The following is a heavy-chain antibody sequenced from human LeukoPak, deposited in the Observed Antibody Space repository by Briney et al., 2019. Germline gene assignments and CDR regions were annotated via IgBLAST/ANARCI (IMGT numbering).Heavy chain of an antibody. V-gene: IGHV3-48*01. Sequence: PGGSLRLSCAAPGFTFSSYSMNWVRQAPGKGLWWVSYISSSSSTIYYAASVKGRFTISRDNAKNSLYLQMNSLRAEDTAVYYCASDNIHSSGWFGYWGQGTLVTVSS. D-gene: IGHD6-19*01. CDR3: ASDNIHSSGWFGY. CDR2: ISSSSSTI. CDR1: GFTFSSYS. J-gene: IGHJ5*01.